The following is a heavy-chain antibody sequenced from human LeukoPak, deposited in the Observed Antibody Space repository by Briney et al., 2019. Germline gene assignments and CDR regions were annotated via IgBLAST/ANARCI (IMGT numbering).Heavy chain of an antibody. CDR1: GFTFISYW. CDR2: ISYAGTNK. J-gene: IGHJ4*02. Sequence: GGSLRLSCAASGFTFISYWMNWVRQAPGKGLEWVAVISYAGTNKYYADSVKGRFTISRDNSKNTLYLQMNSLRAEDTAVYHCARARLAVSGNYFENWGQGTLVTVSS. D-gene: IGHD6-19*01. CDR3: ARARLAVSGNYFEN. V-gene: IGHV3-30*03.